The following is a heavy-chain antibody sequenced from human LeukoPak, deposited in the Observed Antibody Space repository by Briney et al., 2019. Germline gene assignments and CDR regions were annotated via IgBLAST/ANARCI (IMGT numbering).Heavy chain of an antibody. Sequence: GGSLRLSCAASGFTFSDYSMNWVRQAPGKGLERISYINSGGRTINYADSVKGRFTISRDNVKNSLYLQRNSLRAEDTAVYYCVRDDSSGYYAFYWGQGTLVTVSS. D-gene: IGHD3-22*01. J-gene: IGHJ4*02. CDR3: VRDDSSGYYAFY. CDR1: GFTFSDYS. CDR2: INSGGRTI. V-gene: IGHV3-48*01.